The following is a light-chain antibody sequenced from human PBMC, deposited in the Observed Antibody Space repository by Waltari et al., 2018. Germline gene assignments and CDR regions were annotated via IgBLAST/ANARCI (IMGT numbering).Light chain of an antibody. Sequence: QSALTQSASVSGSPGQSIIISCTGTSSDVGDYNYVSWYQQHPGKAPKLMIYEVTNRPSGVSNRFSGSKSGNTASLTISGLQAEDEADYYCSSYTSTSTVLFGGGTKLTVL. V-gene: IGLV2-14*01. CDR2: EVT. CDR1: SSDVGDYNY. J-gene: IGLJ2*01. CDR3: SSYTSTSTVL.